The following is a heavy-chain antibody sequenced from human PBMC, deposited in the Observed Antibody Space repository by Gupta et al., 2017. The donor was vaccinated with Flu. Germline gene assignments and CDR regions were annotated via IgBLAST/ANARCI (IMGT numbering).Heavy chain of an antibody. J-gene: IGHJ4*02. D-gene: IGHD3-3*01. CDR3: AKSPFYDFWRGAPDY. V-gene: IGHV3-23*01. Sequence: MAWVRQAPGKGLEWISGLTGSGTSTYYADSVKGRFTISRDNSKNRLYLQVNSLRAEDTAVYYCAKSPFYDFWRGAPDYWGQGTLVTVSS. CDR2: LTGSGTST.